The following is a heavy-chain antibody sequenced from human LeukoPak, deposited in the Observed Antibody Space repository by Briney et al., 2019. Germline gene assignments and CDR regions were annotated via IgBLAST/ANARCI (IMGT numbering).Heavy chain of an antibody. V-gene: IGHV4-34*01. CDR2: INHSGIT. CDR3: ARGGGGAKAFYFDY. D-gene: IGHD1-26*01. J-gene: IGHJ4*02. Sequence: SETLSLTCAVYGGSFSGYYWSWIRQPPGKGLEWIGEINHSGITNYNPSLKSRVTMSVDTTRKRFSLRLTSESAADTGVYYCARGGGGAKAFYFDYWGQGSLVTVSS. CDR1: GGSFSGYY.